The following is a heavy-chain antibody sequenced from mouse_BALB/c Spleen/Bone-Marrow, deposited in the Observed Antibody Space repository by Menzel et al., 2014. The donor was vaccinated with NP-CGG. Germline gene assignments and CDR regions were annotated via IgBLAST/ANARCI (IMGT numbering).Heavy chain of an antibody. CDR2: INPSNGRT. Sequence: VQRVESGAELVKPGASVKLSCKASGYTFTSYWMHWVKQRPGQGLEWIGEINPSNGRTNYNEKFKSKATLTVDKSSSTAYMQLSSLTSEDSAVYYCARDYGYDAVFAWFVYWGQGTLVTVSA. J-gene: IGHJ3*01. CDR3: ARDYGYDAVFAWFVY. V-gene: IGHV1S81*02. D-gene: IGHD2-14*01. CDR1: GYTFTSYW.